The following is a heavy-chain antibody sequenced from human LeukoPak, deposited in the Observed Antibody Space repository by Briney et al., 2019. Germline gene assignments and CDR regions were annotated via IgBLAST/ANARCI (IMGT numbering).Heavy chain of an antibody. D-gene: IGHD1-14*01. CDR1: GGSISSYY. CDR2: IYSSGST. CDR3: AGTGSFDY. J-gene: IGHJ4*02. V-gene: IGHV4-59*12. Sequence: PSETLSLTCTVSGGSISSYYWSWIRQPPGKGLEWIGYIYSSGSTYSNPSLKSRVTISVDTSKNQFSLKLSSVTAADTAVYYCAGTGSFDYWGQGTLVSVSS.